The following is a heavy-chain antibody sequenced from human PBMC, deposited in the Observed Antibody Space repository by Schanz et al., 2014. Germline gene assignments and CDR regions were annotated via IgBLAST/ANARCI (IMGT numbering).Heavy chain of an antibody. D-gene: IGHD5-12*01. J-gene: IGHJ4*02. CDR3: ARKGVATIGGYYDN. CDR1: GFSFSSYA. V-gene: IGHV3-23*01. Sequence: EVQLLESGGGLVEPGGSLRLSCAASGFSFSSYAMGWVRQARGKGLEWVSAMNESHSTIYYADSVRGRFTISRDNAENTLFLQMNSRRAEETAVYYCARKGVATIGGYYDNWGQGTLVIVSS. CDR2: MNESHSTI.